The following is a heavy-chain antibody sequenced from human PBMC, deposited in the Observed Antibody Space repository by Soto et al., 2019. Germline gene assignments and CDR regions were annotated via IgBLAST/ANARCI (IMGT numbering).Heavy chain of an antibody. Sequence: PVKGLEWVSGLYGSGRGIHYADSVKGRFTISRDNSAYSVYLQMNNLRVEDSAIYYCAKDAVSGDGMWLAADWRQGTAVPVIS. D-gene: IGHD4-17*01. CDR3: AKDAVSGDGMWLAAD. CDR2: LYGSGRGI. V-gene: IGHV3-23*01. J-gene: IGHJ4*02.